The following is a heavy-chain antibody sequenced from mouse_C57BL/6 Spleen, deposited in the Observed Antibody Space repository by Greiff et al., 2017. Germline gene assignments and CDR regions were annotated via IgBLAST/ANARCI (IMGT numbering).Heavy chain of an antibody. J-gene: IGHJ1*03. CDR2: ISTGSSYT. Sequence: EVQLQESGGDLVKPGASLKLSCAASGFTFSSYCMSWVRQTPDKSLEWVATISTGSSYTYYPDSLKGRSTISRDNAKNTLYLHMSSLTSEDTAVYYCARQGYCNYDWYFDVWGTGTTVTVSS. CDR1: GFTFSSYC. CDR3: ARQGYCNYDWYFDV. V-gene: IGHV5-6*01. D-gene: IGHD2-10*02.